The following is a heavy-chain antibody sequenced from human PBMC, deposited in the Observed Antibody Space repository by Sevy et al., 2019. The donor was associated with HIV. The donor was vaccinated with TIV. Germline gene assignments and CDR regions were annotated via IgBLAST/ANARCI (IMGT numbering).Heavy chain of an antibody. D-gene: IGHD2-15*01. J-gene: IGHJ4*02. Sequence: GGSLRLSCAASGFTFSDYYMSWIRQAPGKGLEWVSYISSSSSYTNDADSVKGRFTISRDNAKNALYLQMNSLRAEDTAVYYWAWGDSSGGRCYADYWGTGTLVTVSP. CDR2: ISSSSSYT. CDR1: GFTFSDYY. CDR3: AWGDSSGGRCYADY. V-gene: IGHV3-11*03.